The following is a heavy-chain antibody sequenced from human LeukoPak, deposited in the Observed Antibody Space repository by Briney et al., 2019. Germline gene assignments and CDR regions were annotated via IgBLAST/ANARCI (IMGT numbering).Heavy chain of an antibody. J-gene: IGHJ5*02. CDR3: AREESGCSSTSCSQGNWFDP. CDR2: IYYSGST. V-gene: IGHV4-59*01. CDR1: GGSISSYY. Sequence: KPSETLSLTCTVSGGSISSYYWSWIRQPPGKGLEWIGYIYYSGSTNYNPSLKSRVTISVDTSKNQFSLKLSSVTAADTAVYYCAREESGCSSTSCSQGNWFDPWGQGTLVTVSS. D-gene: IGHD2-2*01.